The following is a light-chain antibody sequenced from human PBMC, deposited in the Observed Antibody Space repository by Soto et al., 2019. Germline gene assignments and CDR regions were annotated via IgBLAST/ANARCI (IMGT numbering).Light chain of an antibody. CDR1: GSDVGDYYF. J-gene: IGLJ1*01. Sequence: QSVLTQPRSVSGSPGQSVTISCTGTGSDVGDYYFVSWYQQYPGEAPRVMIYDVTKRPSGVPDRFSASKSGNTASLTISGLQAEDEADYYCCSYAGSYTRYVFGSGTKVTVL. CDR2: DVT. CDR3: CSYAGSYTRYV. V-gene: IGLV2-11*01.